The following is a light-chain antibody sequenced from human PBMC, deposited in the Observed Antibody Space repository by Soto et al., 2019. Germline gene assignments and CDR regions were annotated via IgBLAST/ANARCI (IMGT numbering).Light chain of an antibody. V-gene: IGLV1-40*01. CDR3: QSYDSSLSGVV. Sequence: QSVLTQPPSVSGALGQRVTISCTGSSSNIGAGYDVHWYQQLPGTAPKLLIYGNINRPSGVPDRFSGSKSGTSASLAITGLQAEDETDYYCQSYDSSLSGVVFGGGTKLTVL. CDR2: GNI. J-gene: IGLJ2*01. CDR1: SSNIGAGYD.